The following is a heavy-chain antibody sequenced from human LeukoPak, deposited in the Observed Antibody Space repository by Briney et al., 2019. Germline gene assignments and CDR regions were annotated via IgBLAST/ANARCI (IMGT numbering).Heavy chain of an antibody. V-gene: IGHV3-21*04. Sequence: GGSLRLSCAASGFTFSSYSMNWVRQAPGKGLEWVSSISSSSSYIYYADSVKGRFTIFRDNSKNTLYLQINSLRAEDTAVYYCARNYDFWGYWGQGTLVTVSS. CDR2: ISSSSSYI. D-gene: IGHD3/OR15-3a*01. CDR3: ARNYDFWGY. CDR1: GFTFSSYS. J-gene: IGHJ4*02.